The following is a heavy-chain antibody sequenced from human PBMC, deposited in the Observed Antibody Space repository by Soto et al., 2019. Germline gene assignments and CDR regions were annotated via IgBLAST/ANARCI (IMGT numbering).Heavy chain of an antibody. CDR2: MNPNSGNT. J-gene: IGHJ6*02. CDR1: GYTFTSYD. V-gene: IGHV1-8*01. Sequence: SMLVSCKAAGYTFTSYDINWVRQATGQGLERMGWMNPNSGNTGYAQKFQGRVTMTRNTSISTAYMELSSPSSEDTAVYYCARGRTSTMLGVVIPSNDYYGMDVWG. CDR3: ARGRTSTMLGVVIPSNDYYGMDV. D-gene: IGHD3-3*01.